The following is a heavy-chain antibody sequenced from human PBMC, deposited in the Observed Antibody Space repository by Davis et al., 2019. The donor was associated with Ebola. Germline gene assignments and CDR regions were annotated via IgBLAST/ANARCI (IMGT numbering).Heavy chain of an antibody. Sequence: MPSETLSLTCAVYGASFSGYYWSWIRQPPGKGLEWIGEINHSGSTNYNPSLKSRVTISVDTSKNQFSLKLSSVTAADTAVYYCARRRAATYYFDYWGQGTLVTVSS. CDR2: INHSGST. J-gene: IGHJ4*02. CDR1: GASFSGYY. V-gene: IGHV4-34*01. D-gene: IGHD2-15*01. CDR3: ARRRAATYYFDY.